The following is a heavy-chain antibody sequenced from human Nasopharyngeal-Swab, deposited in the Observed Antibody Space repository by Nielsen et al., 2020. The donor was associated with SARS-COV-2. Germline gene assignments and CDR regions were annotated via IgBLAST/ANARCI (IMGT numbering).Heavy chain of an antibody. CDR1: GFTFNSYS. D-gene: IGHD4/OR15-4a*01. Sequence: GGSLRLSCAGSGFTFNSYSMIWVRQVPGEGLEWVSSISGSGSYVYYADSVKGRFTISKDSAKNSLYLQMNSLRVEDTAVYYCAKEEVPNDYWGQGTLVTVSS. CDR3: AKEEVPNDY. J-gene: IGHJ4*02. CDR2: ISGSGSYV. V-gene: IGHV3-21*04.